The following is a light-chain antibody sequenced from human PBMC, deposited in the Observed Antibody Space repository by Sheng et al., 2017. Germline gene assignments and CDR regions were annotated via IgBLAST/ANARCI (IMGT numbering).Light chain of an antibody. CDR1: STNIGAGHY. Sequence: QSVLTQPPSVSGAPGQRVTIPCTGSSTNIGAGHYVHWYQQLPGAAPKLLIYSNNNRPSGVPDRFSGSKSGTSASLAITGLQAEDEGDYYCCSYAGSYTWVFGGGTKLTVL. V-gene: IGLV1-40*01. CDR2: SNN. J-gene: IGLJ3*02. CDR3: CSYAGSYTWV.